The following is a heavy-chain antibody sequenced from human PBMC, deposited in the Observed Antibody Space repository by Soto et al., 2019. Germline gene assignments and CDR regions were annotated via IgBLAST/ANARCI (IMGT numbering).Heavy chain of an antibody. CDR2: ISGNSGST. Sequence: EVQLLESGGGLVQPGGSLRLSCAASGFTFNSYAMSWVRQAPREGLVWVSAISGNSGSTYYADSVKGRFTISRDNSKNTLYLQMYSLRAEDTAVYYCAKDIVVIPAAGDAFDIWGQGTMVTGSS. D-gene: IGHD2-2*01. J-gene: IGHJ3*02. CDR1: GFTFNSYA. CDR3: AKDIVVIPAAGDAFDI. V-gene: IGHV3-23*01.